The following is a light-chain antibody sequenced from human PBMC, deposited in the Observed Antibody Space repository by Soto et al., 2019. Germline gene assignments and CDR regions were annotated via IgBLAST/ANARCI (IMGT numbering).Light chain of an antibody. V-gene: IGLV2-14*01. CDR3: SSCTSSSTRVV. J-gene: IGLJ2*01. Sequence: QSVLTQPASVSGSPGQSITISCTGTSSDVGGYNYVSWYQQHPGKAPKLMIYDVSNRPSGVSNRFSGSKSGNTASLTISGLQSEDEADYYCSSCTSSSTRVVFCGGTQLTVL. CDR1: SSDVGGYNY. CDR2: DVS.